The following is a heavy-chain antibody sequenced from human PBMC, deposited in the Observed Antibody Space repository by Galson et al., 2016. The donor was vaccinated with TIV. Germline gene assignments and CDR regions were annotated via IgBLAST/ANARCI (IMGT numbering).Heavy chain of an antibody. V-gene: IGHV3-7*01. Sequence: SLRLSCAASGFTFYNFWMSWVRQAPGKGLEWVANIKGDGSDKDYVDSVKGRFTIYRDNAKNSLYLQMNSRRPEDTAVYYCARVQWGIIVVPSATPNNWFNPWGQGTPVIVSS. J-gene: IGHJ5*02. CDR1: GFTFYNFW. D-gene: IGHD3-22*01. CDR2: IKGDGSDK. CDR3: ARVQWGIIVVPSATPNNWFNP.